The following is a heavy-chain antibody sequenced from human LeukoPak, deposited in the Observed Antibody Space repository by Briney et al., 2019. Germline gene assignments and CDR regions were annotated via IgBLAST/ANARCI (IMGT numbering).Heavy chain of an antibody. Sequence: PSETLSLTCTVSGGSISSSSYYWGWIRQPPGKGLERIGSIYYSGSTYYNPSLKSRVTISVDTSKNQFSLKLSSVTAADTAVYYCARLSSGWYFYWGQGTLVTVSS. D-gene: IGHD6-19*01. CDR2: IYYSGST. CDR3: ARLSSGWYFY. J-gene: IGHJ4*02. V-gene: IGHV4-39*01. CDR1: GGSISSSSYY.